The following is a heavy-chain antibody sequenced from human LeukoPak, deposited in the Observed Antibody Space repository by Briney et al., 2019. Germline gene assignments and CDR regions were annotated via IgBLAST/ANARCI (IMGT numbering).Heavy chain of an antibody. D-gene: IGHD1-26*01. CDR1: GFTFSSYS. CDR3: ARVTVGATYYFDY. CDR2: ISSSSSSYI. J-gene: IGHJ4*02. Sequence: GGSLRLSCAASGFTFSSYSMNWVRQAPGKGLEWVSYISSSSSSYIYYADSVKGRFTISRDNAKNSLYLQMNSLRAEDTAVYYCARVTVGATYYFDYWGQGTLVTVSS. V-gene: IGHV3-21*05.